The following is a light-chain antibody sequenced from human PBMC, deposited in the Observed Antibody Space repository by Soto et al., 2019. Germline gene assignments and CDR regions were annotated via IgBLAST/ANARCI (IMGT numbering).Light chain of an antibody. V-gene: IGKV3-11*01. J-gene: IGKJ4*01. CDR3: QQRGNWPPVT. Sequence: EIVLTQSPATLSLSPGERATLSCRASQSVSSYLAWYQQQPGQAPRLLIYDASNMATGIQAMFSGSGSGTDFTLTISILEPEDFAIYYCQQRGNWPPVTFGGGTKVEIK. CDR1: QSVSSY. CDR2: DAS.